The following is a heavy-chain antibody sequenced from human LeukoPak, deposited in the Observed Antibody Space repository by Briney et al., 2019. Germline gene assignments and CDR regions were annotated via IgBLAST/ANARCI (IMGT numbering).Heavy chain of an antibody. CDR2: ISGSGGST. Sequence: PGGSLRLSCAASGFTFSSYAMRWVRQAPGKGLEWVSAISGSGGSTYYADSVKGRFTISRDNSKNTLYLQMNSLRAEDTAVYYCAKDTALYYYDSSGHVEEWGQGTLVTVSS. CDR1: GFTFSSYA. J-gene: IGHJ4*02. CDR3: AKDTALYYYDSSGHVEE. D-gene: IGHD3-22*01. V-gene: IGHV3-23*01.